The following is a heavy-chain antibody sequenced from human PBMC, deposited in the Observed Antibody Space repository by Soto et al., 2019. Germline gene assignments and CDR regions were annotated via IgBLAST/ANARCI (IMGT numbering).Heavy chain of an antibody. CDR3: ARFWETHLGTQGHAFDI. Sequence: QVQLVQSGAEVKKPGASVKVSCKASGYTFTSYGISWVRQAPGQGLEWMGWISAYNGNTNYAQKLQGRVPMTTDTSPSTAYMELRSLRSDDTAVYYCARFWETHLGTQGHAFDIWGQGTMVTVSS. J-gene: IGHJ3*02. D-gene: IGHD1-26*01. CDR1: GYTFTSYG. V-gene: IGHV1-18*01. CDR2: ISAYNGNT.